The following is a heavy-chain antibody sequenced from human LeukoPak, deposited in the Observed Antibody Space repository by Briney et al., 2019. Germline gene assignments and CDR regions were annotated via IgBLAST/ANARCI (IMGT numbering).Heavy chain of an antibody. CDR1: GGSVSSGSYY. J-gene: IGHJ4*02. CDR3: ARERPTTVTDEGYFDY. CDR2: IYYSGST. D-gene: IGHD4-17*01. V-gene: IGHV4-61*01. Sequence: PSETLSLTCTVSGGSVSSGSYYWSWIRQPPGTGLEWIGYIYYSGSTNYNPSLKSRVTISVDTSKNQFSLKLSSVTAADTAVYYCARERPTTVTDEGYFDYWGQGTLVTVSS.